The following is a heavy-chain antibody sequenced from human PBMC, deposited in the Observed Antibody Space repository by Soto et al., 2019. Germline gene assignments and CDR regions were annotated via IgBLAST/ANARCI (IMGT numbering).Heavy chain of an antibody. CDR2: MYPSGSS. CDR1: GGSIDTPNW. Sequence: QVQLLESGPGLVKPSETLSLTCAVSGGSIDTPNWWSWSRLPPGKGLEWIAEMYPSGSSNRNPSLNSRVTISLDTSSNHFSLKLTSLTAADTAIYYCAREGFDHRTDSWGQGIPVTVSS. J-gene: IGHJ4*02. CDR3: AREGFDHRTDS. V-gene: IGHV4-4*02.